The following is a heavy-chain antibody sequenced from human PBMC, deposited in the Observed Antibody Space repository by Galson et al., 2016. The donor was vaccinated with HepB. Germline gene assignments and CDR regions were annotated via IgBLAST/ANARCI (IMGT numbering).Heavy chain of an antibody. CDR3: ARDVQFRFDY. D-gene: IGHD4-11*01. CDR1: GYRFFTYG. Sequence: SVKVSCKASGYRFFTYGISWVRQAPGQGLEWLGWISANSGNTIYAQKFQDRVTMTRDTSASTVYMDLRSLRSDDPAVYYCARDVQFRFDYWGQGTLVTVS. J-gene: IGHJ4*02. CDR2: ISANSGNT. V-gene: IGHV1-18*04.